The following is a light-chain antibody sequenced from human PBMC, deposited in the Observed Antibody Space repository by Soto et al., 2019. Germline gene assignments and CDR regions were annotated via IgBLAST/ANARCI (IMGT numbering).Light chain of an antibody. CDR3: NSYTSSSTLV. J-gene: IGLJ2*01. CDR2: NVY. CDR1: SSDVGGYNF. Sequence: QSALTQPASVSGSPGQSITISCTGTSSDVGGYNFVSWYQQHPGKAPKLMLYNVYDRPSGISHRFSGSRSGNKDSLTISGMQAEEEAHYHCNSYTSSSTLVFGGGTKLTVL. V-gene: IGLV2-14*03.